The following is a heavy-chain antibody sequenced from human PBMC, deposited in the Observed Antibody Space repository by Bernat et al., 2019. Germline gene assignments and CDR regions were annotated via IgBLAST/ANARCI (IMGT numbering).Heavy chain of an antibody. Sequence: VQLVESGGGVVQPGRSLRLSCAASGFTFSSYAMSWVRQAPGKGLEWVSAISGSGGSTYYADSVKGRFTISRDNSKNTLYLQMNSLRAEDTAVYYCAKGLYYDFWSGYDAFDIWGQGTMVTVSS. J-gene: IGHJ3*02. CDR3: AKGLYYDFWSGYDAFDI. V-gene: IGHV3-23*04. CDR1: GFTFSSYA. CDR2: ISGSGGST. D-gene: IGHD3-3*01.